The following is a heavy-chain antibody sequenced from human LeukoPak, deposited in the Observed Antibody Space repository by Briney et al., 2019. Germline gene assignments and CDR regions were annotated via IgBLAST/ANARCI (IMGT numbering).Heavy chain of an antibody. CDR1: GYTFTCYY. D-gene: IGHD6-19*01. Sequence: ASVKVSCKASGYTFTCYYMHWVRQAPGQGLEWMGWINPNSGGTNYAQKFQGRVTMTRDTSISTAYMELSGLRSDDTAVYYCARDGDSSGWYHYFDYWGQGTLVTVSS. J-gene: IGHJ4*02. CDR2: INPNSGGT. CDR3: ARDGDSSGWYHYFDY. V-gene: IGHV1-2*02.